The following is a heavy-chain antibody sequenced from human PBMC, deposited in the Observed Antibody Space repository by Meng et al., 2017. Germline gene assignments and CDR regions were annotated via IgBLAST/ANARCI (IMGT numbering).Heavy chain of an antibody. V-gene: IGHV1-69*13. CDR2: IIPIFGTA. CDR3: AIGLGIAAAGNWYFDL. J-gene: IGHJ2*01. D-gene: IGHD6-13*01. Sequence: SVKVSCKASGGTFSSYAISWVRQAPGQGLEWMGGIIPIFGTANYAQKFQGRVTITADESTSTAYMELSSLRSEDTAVYYCAIGLGIAAAGNWYFDLWGLGTLVTVSS. CDR1: GGTFSSYA.